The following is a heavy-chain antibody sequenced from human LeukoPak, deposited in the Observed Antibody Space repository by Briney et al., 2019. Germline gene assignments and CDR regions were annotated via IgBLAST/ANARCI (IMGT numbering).Heavy chain of an antibody. CDR1: GFTFSSYG. V-gene: IGHV3-33*01. J-gene: IGHJ4*02. CDR3: ARFSGSYSIDY. D-gene: IGHD1-26*01. Sequence: GGSLRLSCAASGFTFSSYGMHWVRQAPGKGLEWVAVIWYDGSNKYYADSVKGRFTISRDNSKNTLYLQMNSLRAEDTAVYYCARFSGSYSIDYWGQGTLVTVSS. CDR2: IWYDGSNK.